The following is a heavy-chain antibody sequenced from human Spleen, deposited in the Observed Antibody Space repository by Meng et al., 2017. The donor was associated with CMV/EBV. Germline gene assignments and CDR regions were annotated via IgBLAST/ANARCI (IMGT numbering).Heavy chain of an antibody. J-gene: IGHJ4*02. CDR2: IYGNDEK. CDR1: GFSLTSRAMA. CDR3: AHRRAGFGELFDY. Sequence: SGFSLTSRAMAVGWIRQPPGKAPEWLALIYGNDEKHYSPSLKSSLTITKDTARNRVVLAMTDLNPVDSGTYYCAHRRAGFGELFDYWGQGSLVTVSS. V-gene: IGHV2-5*01. D-gene: IGHD3-10*01.